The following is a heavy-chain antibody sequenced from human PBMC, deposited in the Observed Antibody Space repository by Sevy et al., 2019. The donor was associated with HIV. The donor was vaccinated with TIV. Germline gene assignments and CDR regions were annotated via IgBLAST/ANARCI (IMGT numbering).Heavy chain of an antibody. CDR3: VRLVTAVVYYFDY. J-gene: IGHJ4*02. V-gene: IGHV4-38-2*02. D-gene: IGHD5-18*01. Sequence: SETRSLTCTVSGYSISSGYYWGWIRQSPGKGLEWIGSFYLGGSTYYNPSLKSRVTISPDSSKNQFSLKLNSVTAADTAVYFCVRLVTAVVYYFDYWGQGTLVTVSS. CDR1: GYSISSGYY. CDR2: FYLGGST.